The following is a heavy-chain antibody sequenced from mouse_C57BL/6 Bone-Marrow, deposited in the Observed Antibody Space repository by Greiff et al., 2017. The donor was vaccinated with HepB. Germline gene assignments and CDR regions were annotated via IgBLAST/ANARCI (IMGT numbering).Heavy chain of an antibody. J-gene: IGHJ4*01. CDR1: GYTFTDYY. CDR3: AREADSGAMDY. CDR2: INPNNGGT. Sequence: EVQLQQSGPELVKPGASVKISCKASGYTFTDYYMNWVKQSHGKSLEWIGDINPNNGGTSYNQKFKGKATLTVDKSSSTAYMELRSLTSEDSAVYYCAREADSGAMDYWGQGTSVTVSS. D-gene: IGHD1-3*01. V-gene: IGHV1-26*01.